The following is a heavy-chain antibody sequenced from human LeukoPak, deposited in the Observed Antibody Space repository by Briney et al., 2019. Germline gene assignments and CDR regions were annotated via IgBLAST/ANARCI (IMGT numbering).Heavy chain of an antibody. CDR3: AKGPLWFGERDQGYYYGMDV. CDR1: GFTFSSYA. J-gene: IGHJ6*02. D-gene: IGHD3-10*01. V-gene: IGHV3-30*04. CDR2: ISYDGSNK. Sequence: GGSLRLSCAASGFTFSSYAMHWVRQAPGKGLEWVAVISYDGSNKYYADSVKGRFTISRDNSKNTLYLQMNSLRAEDTAVYYCAKGPLWFGERDQGYYYGMDVWGQGTTVTVSS.